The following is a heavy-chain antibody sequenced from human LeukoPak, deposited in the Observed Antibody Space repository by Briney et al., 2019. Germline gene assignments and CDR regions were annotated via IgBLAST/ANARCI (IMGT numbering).Heavy chain of an antibody. CDR3: ARVDYCSSTSCLYFDY. D-gene: IGHD2-2*01. V-gene: IGHV4-34*01. CDR1: GVSFSGYY. J-gene: IGHJ4*02. CDR2: INHSGST. Sequence: PSETLSLTCAVYGVSFSGYYWSWIRQPPGKGLEWIGEINHSGSTNYNPSLKSRVTISVDTSKNQFSLKLSSVTAADTAVYYCARVDYCSSTSCLYFDYWGQGTLVTVSS.